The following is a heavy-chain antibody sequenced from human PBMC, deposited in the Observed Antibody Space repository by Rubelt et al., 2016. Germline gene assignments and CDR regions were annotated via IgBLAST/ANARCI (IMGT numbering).Heavy chain of an antibody. V-gene: IGHV3-23*04. D-gene: IGHD2-2*01. J-gene: IGHJ4*02. CDR3: ARDGVPAATFDY. CDR1: GFTFSSYA. CDR2: ISGSGGST. Sequence: EVQLVESGGGLVKPGGSLRLSCAASGFTFSSYAMSWVRQAPGKGLEWVSAISGSGGSTYYADSVKGRLTSARDNAKNALYLQMNSLRAEDTAVYYCARDGVPAATFDYWGQGTLVTVSS.